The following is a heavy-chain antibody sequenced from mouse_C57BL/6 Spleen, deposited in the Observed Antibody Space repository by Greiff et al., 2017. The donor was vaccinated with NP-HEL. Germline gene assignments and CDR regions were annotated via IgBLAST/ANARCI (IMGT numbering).Heavy chain of an antibody. CDR3: ARYDWDWYFDV. J-gene: IGHJ1*03. V-gene: IGHV1-4*01. CDR2: INPSSGCT. CDR1: GYTFTSYT. Sequence: QVQLQQSGAELARPGASVKMSCKASGYTFTSYTMHWVKQRPGQGLEWIGYINPSSGCTKYNQKFKDKATLTADKSSSTAYMQLSSLTSEYSAVYYRARYDWDWYFDVWGTGTTVTVSS. D-gene: IGHD2-12*01.